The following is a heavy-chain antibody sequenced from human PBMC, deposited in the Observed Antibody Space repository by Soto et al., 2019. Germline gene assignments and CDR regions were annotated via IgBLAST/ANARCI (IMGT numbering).Heavy chain of an antibody. J-gene: IGHJ4*02. CDR1: GFSFSSYA. Sequence: HPWETLTLSCAASGFSFSSYAMHWVRQPPGKGLEWVAVISYDGSNKYYADSVKGRFTISRDNTKNTLYLQMNSLSAEDTAVYYCARAKPVAVAGNFDYWGQGTLVTVSS. D-gene: IGHD6-19*01. CDR2: ISYDGSNK. CDR3: ARAKPVAVAGNFDY. V-gene: IGHV3-30-3*01.